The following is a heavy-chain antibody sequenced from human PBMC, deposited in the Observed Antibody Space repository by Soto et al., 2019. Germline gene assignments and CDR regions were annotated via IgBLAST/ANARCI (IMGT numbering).Heavy chain of an antibody. CDR3: ARGHEELRGVISPFDY. J-gene: IGHJ4*02. Sequence: QVQLVQSGAEVKKPGSSVKVSCKASGGTFSSYAISWVRQAPGQGLEWMGGIIPIFGTANYAQNFQGRVTITADESTSTGYKELSSLRSEDTAVYYCARGHEELRGVISPFDYWGQGTLVTVSS. CDR1: GGTFSSYA. V-gene: IGHV1-69*12. D-gene: IGHD3-10*01. CDR2: IIPIFGTA.